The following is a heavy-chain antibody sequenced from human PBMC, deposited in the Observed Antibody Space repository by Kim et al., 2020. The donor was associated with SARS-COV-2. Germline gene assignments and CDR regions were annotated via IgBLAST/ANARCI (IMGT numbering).Heavy chain of an antibody. D-gene: IGHD6-19*01. J-gene: IGHJ4*02. CDR3: AAWSRGGWYQDY. V-gene: IGHV5-51*04. Sequence: TYSPSVQGQVTISADKPISTAYLQWSSLKASDTAMYYCAAWSRGGWYQDYWGQGTLVTVSS.